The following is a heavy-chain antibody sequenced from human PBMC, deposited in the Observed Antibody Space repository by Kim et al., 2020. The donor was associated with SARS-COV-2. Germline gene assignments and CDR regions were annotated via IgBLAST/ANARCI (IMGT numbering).Heavy chain of an antibody. D-gene: IGHD3-9*01. CDR3: ARGLDYDILTGALDY. CDR1: GGSFSGYY. Sequence: SETLSLTCAVYGGSFSGYYWSWIRQPPGKGLEWIGEINHSGSTNYNPSLKSRVTISVDTSKNQFSLKLSSVTAADTPVYYCARGLDYDILTGALDYWGQGTLVTVSS. V-gene: IGHV4-34*01. J-gene: IGHJ4*02. CDR2: INHSGST.